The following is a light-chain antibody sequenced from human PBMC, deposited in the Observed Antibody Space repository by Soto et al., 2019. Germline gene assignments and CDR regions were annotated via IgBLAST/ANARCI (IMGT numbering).Light chain of an antibody. V-gene: IGKV1-8*01. CDR1: QGISSY. Sequence: AIRMTQSPSSFSASTGDRVTITCRASQGISSYLAWYQQKPGKAPKLLIYAASTLQSGVPSRFSGSGSGTDFTLTISCLQPDDFATYYCQQYSTYSWTFGQGTKVDIK. J-gene: IGKJ1*01. CDR2: AAS. CDR3: QQYSTYSWT.